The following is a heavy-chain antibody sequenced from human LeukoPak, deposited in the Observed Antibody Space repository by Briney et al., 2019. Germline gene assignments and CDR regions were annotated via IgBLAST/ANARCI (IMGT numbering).Heavy chain of an antibody. J-gene: IGHJ5*02. CDR3: AVEMATQGLGFDP. Sequence: ASVKVSCKASGYTFTSYYMHWVRQAPGQGLEWMGIINPSGGSTSYAQKFQGRVTMTRDMSTSTVYMELSSLRSEDTAVYYCAVEMATQGLGFDPWGQGTLVTVSS. V-gene: IGHV1-46*01. CDR2: INPSGGST. CDR1: GYTFTSYY. D-gene: IGHD5-24*01.